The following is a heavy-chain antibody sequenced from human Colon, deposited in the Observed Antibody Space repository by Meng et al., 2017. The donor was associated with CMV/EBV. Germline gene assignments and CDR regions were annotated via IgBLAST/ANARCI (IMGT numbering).Heavy chain of an antibody. D-gene: IGHD3-10*01. CDR3: ARGGGTPIRGVLPFDF. Sequence: QVQPQRWGAGLLKPSETLSLTCALYGGSSSPYYWSWIRQSPGKGLEWIAEIDHTGSTNYNPSLKSRVTISIDTSNSHFSLNLTSATAADTAVYYCARGGGTPIRGVLPFDFWGQGTLVTVSS. CDR2: IDHTGST. J-gene: IGHJ4*02. V-gene: IGHV4-34*01. CDR1: GGSSSPYY.